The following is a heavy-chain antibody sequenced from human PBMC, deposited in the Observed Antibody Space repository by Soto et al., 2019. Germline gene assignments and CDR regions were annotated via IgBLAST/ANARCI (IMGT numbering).Heavy chain of an antibody. CDR2: NYHSGST. Sequence: QLQLQESGSGLVKPSQTLSLTCAVSGGSISSGGYSWSWIRQPPGKGLEWIGYNYHSGSTYYNPSLKSRVTISVDRSKNQFSLKLSSVTAADTAVYYCATVGDANWFDPWGQGTLVTVSS. CDR1: GGSISSGGYS. CDR3: ATVGDANWFDP. D-gene: IGHD4-17*01. J-gene: IGHJ5*02. V-gene: IGHV4-30-2*01.